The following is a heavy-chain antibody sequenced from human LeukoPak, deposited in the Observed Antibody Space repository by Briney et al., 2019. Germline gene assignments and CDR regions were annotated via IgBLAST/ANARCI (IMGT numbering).Heavy chain of an antibody. J-gene: IGHJ4*02. CDR3: ARDLGNSWYGDY. CDR1: GFTFSSYA. V-gene: IGHV3-48*03. CDR2: ISSSGSTI. Sequence: PGGSLRLSCAASGFTFSSYAMSWVRQAPGKGLEWVSYISSSGSTIYYADSVKGRFTISRDNAKNSLYLQMNSLRAEDTAVYYCARDLGNSWYGDYWGQGTLVTVSS. D-gene: IGHD6-13*01.